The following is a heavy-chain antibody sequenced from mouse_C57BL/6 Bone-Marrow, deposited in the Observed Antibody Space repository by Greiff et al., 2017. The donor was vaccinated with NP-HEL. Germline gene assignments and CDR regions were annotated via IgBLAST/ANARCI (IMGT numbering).Heavy chain of an antibody. D-gene: IGHD2-1*01. CDR1: GYTITSYW. CDR2: IDPSDSYT. J-gene: IGHJ4*01. CDR3: ASRIYYGNYYAMDY. V-gene: IGHV1-50*01. Sequence: VQLQHPGAELVKPGASVKLSCKASGYTITSYWMQWVKQRPGQGLEWIGEIDPSDSYTNYNQKFKGKATLTVDTSSSTAYMQLSSLTSEDSAVYYFASRIYYGNYYAMDYWGQGTSVTVSS.